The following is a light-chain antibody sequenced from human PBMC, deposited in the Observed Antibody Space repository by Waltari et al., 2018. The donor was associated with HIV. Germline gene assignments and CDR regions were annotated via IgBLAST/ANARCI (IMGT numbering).Light chain of an antibody. J-gene: IGLJ2*01. CDR3: ASFTGDNTVI. CDR2: DVD. V-gene: IGLV2-14*03. CDR1: DSDFGLYHF. Sequence: AVTQPASVSGLPGQSTTISCTGDDSDFGLYHFVSWYQQHSGKPPRLILYDVDSRASGVSDRVSGSMAGNTASLTISGLRAEDEGHYYCASFTGDNTVIFGGGTEVTVL.